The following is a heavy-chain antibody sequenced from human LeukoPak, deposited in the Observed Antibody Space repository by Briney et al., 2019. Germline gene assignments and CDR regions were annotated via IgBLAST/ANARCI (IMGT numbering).Heavy chain of an antibody. CDR3: ARDLHYYVAMDV. D-gene: IGHD3-10*02. Sequence: GGSLRLSCAASQFYMNWVRQAPGKGLEWVSTIYSGGSTYYADSVKGRFIISRDNSKNTLYLQMNSLRAEDTALYYCARDLHYYVAMDVWGQGTTVTVSS. V-gene: IGHV3-66*01. CDR1: QFY. CDR2: IYSGGST. J-gene: IGHJ6*02.